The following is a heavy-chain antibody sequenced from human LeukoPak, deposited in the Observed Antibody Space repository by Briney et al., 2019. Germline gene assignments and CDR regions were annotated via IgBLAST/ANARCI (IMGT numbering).Heavy chain of an antibody. Sequence: SETLSLTCTVSGGSISSYYWSWIRQPPGKGLEWIGYISYSGSTDYNPSLKSRVTISLDTSKNQFSLRLSSVTAADTAVYYCARETRLHSGSYSNDAFDIWGQGTMVTVSS. D-gene: IGHD1-26*01. CDR1: GGSISSYY. J-gene: IGHJ3*02. CDR3: ARETRLHSGSYSNDAFDI. CDR2: ISYSGST. V-gene: IGHV4-59*01.